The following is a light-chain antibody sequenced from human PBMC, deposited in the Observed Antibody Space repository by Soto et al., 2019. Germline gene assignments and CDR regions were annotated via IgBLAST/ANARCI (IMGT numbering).Light chain of an antibody. Sequence: VLAQPPSVSGAPGQRVTISCTGSSSNIGAGYDVHWYQQLPGTAPKLLIYANGNRPSGVPDRFSGSKSGTSASLAITGLQAEDEADYYCQSYDRSLSGYVLGTGTKVTVL. CDR3: QSYDRSLSGYV. J-gene: IGLJ1*01. CDR2: ANG. V-gene: IGLV1-40*01. CDR1: SSNIGAGYD.